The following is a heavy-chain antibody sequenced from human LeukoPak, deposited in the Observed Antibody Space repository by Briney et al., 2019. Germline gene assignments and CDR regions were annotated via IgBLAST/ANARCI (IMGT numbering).Heavy chain of an antibody. D-gene: IGHD6-19*01. J-gene: IGHJ4*02. Sequence: GGSLRLSCVASGFTFSSYGMHWVRQAPGKGPEWVALISYDGGDKYYVDSVKGRFTIFRDNSKNTLYLQMNSLRAEDTAVYYCAKVRYSSGWPEFDYWGQGTLVTVSS. CDR3: AKVRYSSGWPEFDY. CDR2: ISYDGGDK. V-gene: IGHV3-30*18. CDR1: GFTFSSYG.